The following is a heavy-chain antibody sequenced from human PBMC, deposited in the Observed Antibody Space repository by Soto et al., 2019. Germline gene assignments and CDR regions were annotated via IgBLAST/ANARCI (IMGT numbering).Heavy chain of an antibody. CDR1: GFTFCIYG. Sequence: GGSLSLSCAASGFTFCIYGMHWVRQAPGKGLEWVAAISYHGSNKYYADSVKGRFTISRDNSKNTLYLQMDSPRAEDTAVYYCAKPYSGNYPRPFDYWGQGTLVTVSS. V-gene: IGHV3-30*18. D-gene: IGHD1-26*01. CDR2: ISYHGSNK. J-gene: IGHJ4*02. CDR3: AKPYSGNYPRPFDY.